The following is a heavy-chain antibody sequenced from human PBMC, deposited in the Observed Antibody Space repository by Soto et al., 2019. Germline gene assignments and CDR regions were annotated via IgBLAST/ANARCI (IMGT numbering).Heavy chain of an antibody. CDR3: ARFLAAAGIV. D-gene: IGHD6-13*01. CDR1: VGSINTYS. CDR2: IYYSGST. Sequence: SEYPSLTCTVTVGSINTYSCSWIRQPPGKGLEWIEYIYYSGSTNYNPSLKSRVTISVDTSKNQFSLKLSSVTAADTAVYYCARFLAAAGIVWGQGILVTVSS. V-gene: IGHV4-59*01. J-gene: IGHJ4*02.